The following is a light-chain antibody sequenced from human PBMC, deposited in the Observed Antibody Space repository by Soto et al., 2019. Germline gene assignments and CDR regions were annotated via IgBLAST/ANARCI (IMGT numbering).Light chain of an antibody. V-gene: IGKV3-20*01. CDR1: QSVGNNY. Sequence: EIVLTQSPGTLSLSPGERATLSCRASQSVGNNYLAWYQQKPGQAPRLLIYTASIRATGIPDRFSGSGSGTDFTLTIIRLDPEDFAVYYCHQHAESPLTFGGGTKVDIK. J-gene: IGKJ4*01. CDR2: TAS. CDR3: HQHAESPLT.